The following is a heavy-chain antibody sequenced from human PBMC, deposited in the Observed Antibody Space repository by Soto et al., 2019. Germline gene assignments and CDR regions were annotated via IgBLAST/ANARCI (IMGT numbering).Heavy chain of an antibody. Sequence: QVQLVESGGGVVQPGRSLRLSCAASGFTFSSYTMHWVRQAPGKGLEWVAVISYDGSNKYHTDSVKGRFTISRDNSKNTLYLQMNSLRPEDTAVYYCARDADSYSTSWYGLFDYWGQGTLVTVSS. J-gene: IGHJ4*02. D-gene: IGHD6-13*01. CDR1: GFTFSSYT. CDR2: ISYDGSNK. V-gene: IGHV3-30-3*01. CDR3: ARDADSYSTSWYGLFDY.